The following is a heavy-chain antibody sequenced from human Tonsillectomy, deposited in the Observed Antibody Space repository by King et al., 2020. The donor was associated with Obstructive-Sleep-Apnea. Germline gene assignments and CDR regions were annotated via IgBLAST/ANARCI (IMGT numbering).Heavy chain of an antibody. CDR1: GGSISSSSYY. J-gene: IGHJ3*02. CDR2: IYYSGST. D-gene: IGHD1-26*01. V-gene: IGHV4-39*07. Sequence: LQLQESGPGLVKPSETLSLTCTVSGGSISSSSYYWGWIRQPPGKGLEWIGSIYYSGSTYYNPSLKSRVTISVDTSKNQFSLKLRSVTAADTAVYYCARDQGNSGSYFDAFDIWGQGTMVTVSS. CDR3: ARDQGNSGSYFDAFDI.